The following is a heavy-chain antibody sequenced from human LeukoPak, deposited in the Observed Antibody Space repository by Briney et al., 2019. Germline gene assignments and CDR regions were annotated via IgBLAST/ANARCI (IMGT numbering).Heavy chain of an antibody. J-gene: IGHJ4*02. CDR1: GGSFSGYY. CDR3: ARAPEYYYDSSGYYNY. Sequence: KPSETLSLTCAVYGGSFSGYYWSWIRQPPGKGLEWIGEINHSGSTNYNPSLKSRVTISVDTSKNQFSLKLSSVTAADTAVYYCARAPEYYYDSSGYYNYWGREPWSPSPQ. V-gene: IGHV4-34*01. D-gene: IGHD3-22*01. CDR2: INHSGST.